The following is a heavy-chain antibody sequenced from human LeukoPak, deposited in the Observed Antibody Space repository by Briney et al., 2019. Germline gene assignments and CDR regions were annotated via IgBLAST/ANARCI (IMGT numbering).Heavy chain of an antibody. CDR1: GGSISIYY. CDR3: ARETSGTYYNPLGYMDV. V-gene: IGHV4-4*07. J-gene: IGHJ6*03. CDR2: IFTSGIT. Sequence: SETLSLTCTVSGGSISIYYWNWIRQPAGNGLEWIGRIFTSGITNYNPSLKSRVTMSVDTSKNQFSLNLSSVIAADTAIYYCARETSGTYYNPLGYMDVWGKGTTVTVSS. D-gene: IGHD3-10*01.